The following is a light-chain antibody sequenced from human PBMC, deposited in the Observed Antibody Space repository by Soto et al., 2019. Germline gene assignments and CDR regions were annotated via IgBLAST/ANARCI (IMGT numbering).Light chain of an antibody. Sequence: IVMTQSPATLSLSPGERATLSCRASQSVSSNLAWYQQKPGQAPRLLIYGASTRATGIPARFSGSWAGTEFSLTISSLQSVDFSVYYWQQYDNWPPWTFGQGTKVDI. CDR3: QQYDNWPPWT. CDR2: GAS. V-gene: IGKV3-15*01. CDR1: QSVSSN. J-gene: IGKJ1*01.